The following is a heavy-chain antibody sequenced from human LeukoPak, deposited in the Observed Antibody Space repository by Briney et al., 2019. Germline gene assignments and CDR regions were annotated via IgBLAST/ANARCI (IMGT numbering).Heavy chain of an antibody. CDR1: GYIFTDYY. CDR2: IIPIFGTA. D-gene: IGHD1-7*01. Sequence: ASVKVSCKVFGYIFTDYYLHWVRQAPGQGLEWMGGIIPIFGTANYAQKFQGRVTITTDESTSTAYMELSSLRSEDTAVYYCARTGTTAGGAFDIWGQGTMVTVSS. J-gene: IGHJ3*02. CDR3: ARTGTTAGGAFDI. V-gene: IGHV1-69*05.